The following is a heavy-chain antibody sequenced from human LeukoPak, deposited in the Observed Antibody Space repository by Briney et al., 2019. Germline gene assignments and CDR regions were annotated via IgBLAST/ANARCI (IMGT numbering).Heavy chain of an antibody. CDR3: AKDVGKWESLHFFDY. Sequence: GGSLRLSCAASGFTFSNYAMTWVRQAPGKGLEWVSGVSGSGGSKYYADSVKGRFTISRDNSKNTLYVQMNSLRGDDTAVYYCAKDVGKWESLHFFDYWGQGTLVTVSS. CDR1: GFTFSNYA. J-gene: IGHJ4*02. CDR2: VSGSGGSK. V-gene: IGHV3-23*01. D-gene: IGHD1-26*01.